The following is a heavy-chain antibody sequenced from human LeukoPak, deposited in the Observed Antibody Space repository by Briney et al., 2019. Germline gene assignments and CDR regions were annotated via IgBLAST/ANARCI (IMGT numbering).Heavy chain of an antibody. CDR1: GYTFTSYG. CDR3: ARDAAPGGYSYGPASGY. V-gene: IGHV1-18*01. J-gene: IGHJ4*02. CDR2: ISAYNGNT. D-gene: IGHD5-18*01. Sequence: ASVKVSCKASGYTFTSYGISWVRQAPGQGLEWMGWISAYNGNTNYAQKLQGRVTMTTDTSTSTAYMELRSLRSGDTAVYYCARDAAPGGYSYGPASGYWGQGTLVTVSS.